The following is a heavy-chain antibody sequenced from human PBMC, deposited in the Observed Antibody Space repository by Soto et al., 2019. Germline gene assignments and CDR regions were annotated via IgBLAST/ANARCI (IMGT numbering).Heavy chain of an antibody. J-gene: IGHJ4*02. D-gene: IGHD1-1*01. CDR2: INHSGST. CDR3: ARGRVHPATGLIDY. V-gene: IGHV4-34*01. CDR1: GGSFSGYY. Sequence: PSETLPLTCAVYGGSFSGYYWSWIRQPPGKGLEWIGEINHSGSTNYNPSLKRRVTNSVDTSKNQFSLKLSSVSAADTAVYFCARGRVHPATGLIDYWGQGTLVTVSS.